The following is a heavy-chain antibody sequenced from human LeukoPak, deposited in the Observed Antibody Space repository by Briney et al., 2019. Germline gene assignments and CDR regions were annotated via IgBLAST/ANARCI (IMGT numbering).Heavy chain of an antibody. CDR1: GFTFSSYA. Sequence: PGGSLRLSCAASGFTFSSYAMSWVRQAPGKGLEWVSAISGSGGSTYYADSVKGRFTISRDNSKNTLNLQMNSLRAEDTAVYYCATDLTSYSITTAGTGVFNYWGQGTLVSVSS. D-gene: IGHD6-13*01. V-gene: IGHV3-23*01. CDR3: ATDLTSYSITTAGTGVFNY. J-gene: IGHJ4*02. CDR2: ISGSGGST.